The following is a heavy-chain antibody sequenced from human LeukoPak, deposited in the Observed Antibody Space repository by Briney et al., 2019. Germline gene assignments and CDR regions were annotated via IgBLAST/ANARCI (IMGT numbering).Heavy chain of an antibody. CDR3: ARGGIVVVPTARTLDY. CDR1: GFTFSDYY. D-gene: IGHD2-2*01. Sequence: QTGGSLRLSCAASGFTFSDYYMDWVRQAPGKGLEWVGRIRNKGNSYTTEYAASVKGRFTISRDDSKNSLYLQMNSLKTEDTAVYYCARGGIVVVPTARTLDYWGRGTLVTVSS. CDR2: IRNKGNSYTT. J-gene: IGHJ4*02. V-gene: IGHV3-72*01.